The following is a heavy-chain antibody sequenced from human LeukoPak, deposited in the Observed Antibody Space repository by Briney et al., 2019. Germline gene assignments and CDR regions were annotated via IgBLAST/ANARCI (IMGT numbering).Heavy chain of an antibody. V-gene: IGHV3-23*01. D-gene: IGHD6-6*01. J-gene: IGHJ4*02. CDR1: GFTFSSYA. CDR3: ANAITARLHYYFDF. CDR2: IGGSVAGT. Sequence: PGGSLRLSCAASGFTFSSYAMSWVRQAPGRGLEWVSVIGGSVAGTYYADSVKGRFTISRDNSDNTLYLQMNSLRADDTAVYYCANAITARLHYYFDFWGQGTLVTVSS.